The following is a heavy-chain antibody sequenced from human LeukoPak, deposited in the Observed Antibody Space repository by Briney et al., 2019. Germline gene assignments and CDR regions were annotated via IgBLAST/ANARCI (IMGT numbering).Heavy chain of an antibody. J-gene: IGHJ4*02. Sequence: SETLSLTCTVSGGSVSTYYWNWIRQPPGKGLEWIGYIYYSGNTNYNPSLKSRLTISVDTSNNQFSLKLSSVTAADMAVYYCASTSGYCSGGNCYSAFDYWGQGTLVTVSS. CDR2: IYYSGNT. CDR3: ASTSGYCSGGNCYSAFDY. V-gene: IGHV4-59*02. CDR1: GGSVSTYY. D-gene: IGHD2-15*01.